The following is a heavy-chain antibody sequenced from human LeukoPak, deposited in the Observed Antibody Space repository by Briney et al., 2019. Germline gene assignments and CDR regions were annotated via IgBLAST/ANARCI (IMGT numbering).Heavy chain of an antibody. D-gene: IGHD3-22*01. CDR3: ARDLDSGYESGPFDC. J-gene: IGHJ5*01. CDR2: KYYRSKWGS. Sequence: SQTLSLTCALSGDSLSTNSACWDWPRQPRSRGREWLVRKYYRSKWGSDYAESVKSRITINPDTFKRQFSLHLNSVTHEDTAVYYCARDLDSGYESGPFDCWGQGTLVTVSS. V-gene: IGHV6-1*01. CDR1: GDSLSTNSAC.